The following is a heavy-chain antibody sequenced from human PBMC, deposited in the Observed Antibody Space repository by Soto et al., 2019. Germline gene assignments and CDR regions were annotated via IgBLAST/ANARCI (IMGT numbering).Heavy chain of an antibody. Sequence: QVQLVQSGAEVKKPGSSVKVSCKASGGTFSSYAISWVRQAPGQGLEWMGGIIPIFGTANYAQKFQGRVTLTADESTSTAYMELSSLRSEDTAVYYCATSPHFGYSYQGYFDYWGQGTLVTVSS. CDR2: IIPIFGTA. D-gene: IGHD5-18*01. CDR3: ATSPHFGYSYQGYFDY. J-gene: IGHJ4*02. CDR1: GGTFSSYA. V-gene: IGHV1-69*01.